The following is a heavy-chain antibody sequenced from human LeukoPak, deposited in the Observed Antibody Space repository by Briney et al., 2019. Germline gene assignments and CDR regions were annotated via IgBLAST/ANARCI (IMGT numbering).Heavy chain of an antibody. CDR3: ARVPSLWFGEADY. CDR2: IKQDGSEK. Sequence: PGGSLRLSCAASGFTFSSYWMSWVREAPGKGLGWVANIKQDGSEKYYVDSVKGRFTISRDNAKNPLSPQMNSLRAEDTAVYYCARVPSLWFGEADYWGQGTLVTVSS. D-gene: IGHD3-10*01. J-gene: IGHJ4*02. V-gene: IGHV3-7*03. CDR1: GFTFSSYW.